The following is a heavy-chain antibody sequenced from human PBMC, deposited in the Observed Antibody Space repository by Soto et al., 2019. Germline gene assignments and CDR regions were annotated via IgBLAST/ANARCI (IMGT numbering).Heavy chain of an antibody. CDR2: ISYDGSNK. CDR3: AKILQLGDYAFYYYGMDV. D-gene: IGHD4-17*01. Sequence: QVQLVESGGGVIQPGRSLRLSCAASGFTFSNYGMHWVRQAPGKVLEWVAVISYDGSNKYYADSVKGRFTISRDNSKNTLYLQMNSLRAEDTAVYYCAKILQLGDYAFYYYGMDVWGQGTTVTVSS. CDR1: GFTFSNYG. V-gene: IGHV3-30*18. J-gene: IGHJ6*02.